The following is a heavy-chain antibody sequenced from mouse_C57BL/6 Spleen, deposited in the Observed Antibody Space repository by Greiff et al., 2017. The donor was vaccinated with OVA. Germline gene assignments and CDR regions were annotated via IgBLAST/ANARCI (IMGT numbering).Heavy chain of an antibody. CDR1: GYTFTSYW. J-gene: IGHJ3*01. CDR3: ARNRYGSSYAWFAY. CDR2: IDPSDSYT. Sequence: QVQLQQPGAELVRPGTSVKLSCKASGYTFTSYWMHWVKQRPGQGLEWIGVIDPSDSYTNYNQKFKGKATLTVDTSSSTAYMQLSSLTSEDSAVYYCARNRYGSSYAWFAYWGQGTLVTVSA. V-gene: IGHV1-59*01. D-gene: IGHD1-1*01.